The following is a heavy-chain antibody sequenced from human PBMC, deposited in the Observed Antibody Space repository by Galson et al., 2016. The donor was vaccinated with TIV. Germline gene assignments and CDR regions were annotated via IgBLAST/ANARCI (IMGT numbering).Heavy chain of an antibody. CDR2: VNPGGSTI. J-gene: IGHJ3*02. V-gene: IGHV5-51*03. D-gene: IGHD4-17*01. CDR1: GYSFASQW. CDR3: ARQYDFGDYRGDAFET. Sequence: QSGAEVKKPGQSLKISCTPSGYSFASQWIAWVRQVPGRGLEWVGVVNPGGSTIRYSPPFQGQVTISSDKSINTAYLQWISLRASDTATYYCARQYDFGDYRGDAFETWGQGTVVIVSS.